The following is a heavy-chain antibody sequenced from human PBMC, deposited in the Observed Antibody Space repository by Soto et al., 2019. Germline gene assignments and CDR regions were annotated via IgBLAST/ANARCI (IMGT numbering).Heavy chain of an antibody. Sequence: GGSLRLSCAASGFTFSSYGMHWVRQAPGKGLEWVAVIWYDGSNKYYADSVKGRFTISRDNSKNTLYLQMNSLRAEDTAVYYCARSGFSSGWEPFDYWGQGTLVTVSS. V-gene: IGHV3-33*01. CDR3: ARSGFSSGWEPFDY. J-gene: IGHJ4*02. CDR1: GFTFSSYG. D-gene: IGHD6-19*01. CDR2: IWYDGSNK.